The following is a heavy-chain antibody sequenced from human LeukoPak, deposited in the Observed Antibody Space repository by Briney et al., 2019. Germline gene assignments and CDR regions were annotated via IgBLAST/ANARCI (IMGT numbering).Heavy chain of an antibody. V-gene: IGHV1-18*01. CDR1: GYTFTSYG. CDR2: ISAYNGNT. D-gene: IGHD3-22*01. J-gene: IGHJ4*02. CDR3: ARGGVYDSSGYYVVTDY. Sequence: ASVKVSCKASGYTFTSYGISWVRQAPGQGLEWMGWISAYNGNTNYAQKLQGRVTMTTDTSTSTAYMELRSLRSDDTAVYYCARGGVYDSSGYYVVTDYWGLGTLITVSS.